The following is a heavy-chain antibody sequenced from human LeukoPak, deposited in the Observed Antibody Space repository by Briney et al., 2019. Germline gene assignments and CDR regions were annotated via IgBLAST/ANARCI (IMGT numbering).Heavy chain of an antibody. CDR3: ASMAIEKGSAFDI. Sequence: SETLSLTCTVSGGSISSYYWSWIRQPPGKGLEWIGYIYYSGSTNYNPSLKSRVTISVDTSENQFSLKLSSVTAADTAVYYCASMAIEKGSAFDIWGQGTMVTVSS. D-gene: IGHD3-10*01. V-gene: IGHV4-59*01. J-gene: IGHJ3*02. CDR2: IYYSGST. CDR1: GGSISSYY.